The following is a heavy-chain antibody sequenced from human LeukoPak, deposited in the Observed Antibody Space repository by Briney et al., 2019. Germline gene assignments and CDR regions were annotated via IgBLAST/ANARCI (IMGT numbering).Heavy chain of an antibody. J-gene: IGHJ4*02. CDR3: ICLTDPFDY. CDR1: GFTFGAHS. CDR2: IRGKAYGGAT. Sequence: PGQSLRLSCTGSGFTFGAHSMAWVRQAPGEGPEWVGFIRGKAYGGATGYTASVKGRFTISRDDSKSIVYLQMNSLRTEDTAVYYCICLTDPFDYWGQGSLVTVSS. V-gene: IGHV3-49*04.